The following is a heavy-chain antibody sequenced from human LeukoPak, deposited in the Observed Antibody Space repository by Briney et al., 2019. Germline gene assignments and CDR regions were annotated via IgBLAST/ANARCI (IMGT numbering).Heavy chain of an antibody. CDR3: AKGWYESFYFDY. CDR2: VGGGGRHI. J-gene: IGHJ4*02. CDR1: GFTFNNFA. V-gene: IGHV3-23*01. Sequence: GGSLRLSCAASGFTFNNFAMAWVRQAPGKGLEWVSGVGGGGRHIYYADSVKGRFTISRDSSTNTLYLQMNSLRAEDTAVYYCAKGWYESFYFDYWGQGALVTVSS. D-gene: IGHD6-13*01.